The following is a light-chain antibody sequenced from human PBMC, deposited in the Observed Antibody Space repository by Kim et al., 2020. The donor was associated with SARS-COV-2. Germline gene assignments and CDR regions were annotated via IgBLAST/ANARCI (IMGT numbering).Light chain of an antibody. CDR1: QDIGSY. Sequence: DIQMTQSPSSLSASVGDSVTITCRASQDIGSYLAWHQQKPGKVPKLLIEAASILQSGVPSRFSGSGTGTEFTLTISSLQPEDVAIYYCQKYNSAPFTFGPGTTVDIK. CDR2: AAS. V-gene: IGKV1-27*01. CDR3: QKYNSAPFT. J-gene: IGKJ3*01.